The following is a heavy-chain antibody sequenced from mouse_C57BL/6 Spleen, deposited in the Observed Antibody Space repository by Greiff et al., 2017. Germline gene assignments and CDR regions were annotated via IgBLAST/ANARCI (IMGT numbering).Heavy chain of an antibody. D-gene: IGHD2-3*01. Sequence: VQLQQSGAELVKPGASVKLSCKASGYPFTSYWMHGVKQRPGQGLEWIGMIHPNSGSTNYNEKFKSKATLTVDKSSSTAYMQLSSLTSEDSAVYYCASYDGYFFYAMDYWGQGTSVTVSS. V-gene: IGHV1-64*01. CDR3: ASYDGYFFYAMDY. CDR1: GYPFTSYW. CDR2: IHPNSGST. J-gene: IGHJ4*01.